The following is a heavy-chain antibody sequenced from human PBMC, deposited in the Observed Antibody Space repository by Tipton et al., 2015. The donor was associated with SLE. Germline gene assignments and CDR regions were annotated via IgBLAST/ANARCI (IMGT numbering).Heavy chain of an antibody. D-gene: IGHD5-12*01. CDR2: IYYSGST. V-gene: IGHV4-39*01. J-gene: IGHJ3*02. CDR1: GGSISSSSYY. CDR3: ASPYQPRVWLRLGDAFDI. Sequence: TLSLTCTVSGGSISSSSYYWGWIRQPPGEGLEWIGSIYYSGSTYYNPSLKSRVTISVDTSKNQFSLKLSSVTAADTAVYYCASPYQPRVWLRLGDAFDIWGQGTMVTVSS.